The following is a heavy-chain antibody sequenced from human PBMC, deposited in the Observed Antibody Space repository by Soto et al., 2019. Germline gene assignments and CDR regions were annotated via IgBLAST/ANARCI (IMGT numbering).Heavy chain of an antibody. CDR1: GFTFSPYE. J-gene: IGHJ4*02. Sequence: RRLSCAASGFTFSPYEMSWVRQAPGKGLEWISYISSSGSTIHYADSVKGRFSISRDNAKKSLFLQMNSLRAEDTAVYYCVREAPCSNGVCQFDYWGWGTLVTVSS. V-gene: IGHV3-48*03. CDR3: VREAPCSNGVCQFDY. D-gene: IGHD2-8*01. CDR2: ISSSGSTI.